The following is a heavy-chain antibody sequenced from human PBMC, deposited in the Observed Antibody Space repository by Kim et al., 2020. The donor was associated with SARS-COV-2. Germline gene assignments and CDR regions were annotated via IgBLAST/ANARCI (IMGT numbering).Heavy chain of an antibody. J-gene: IGHJ4*02. D-gene: IGHD2-2*02. CDR2: MHSKGST. Sequence: KGLEWFGYMHSKGSTYDSHSLKSRGSMSVDTSENQCSLGLSSVTAADTAVYYCARQKCSSTNCYTPLDSWGQGTLVTVSS. CDR3: ARQKCSSTNCYTPLDS. V-gene: IGHV4-59*08.